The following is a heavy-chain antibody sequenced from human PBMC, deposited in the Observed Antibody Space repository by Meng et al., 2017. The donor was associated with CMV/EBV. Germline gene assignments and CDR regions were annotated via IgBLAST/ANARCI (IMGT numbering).Heavy chain of an antibody. V-gene: IGHV3-74*01. J-gene: IGHJ4*02. CDR1: GFTFSSYW. CDR3: ARALRAGAGPVY. Sequence: GESLKISCAASGFTFSSYWMHWVRPAPGKGLVWVSRISSDGSSTSYADSVKGRFTISRDNAKNTLYLQMNRLRADDTAVYYCARALRAGAGPVYWGQGTLVTVSS. D-gene: IGHD6-13*01. CDR2: ISSDGSST.